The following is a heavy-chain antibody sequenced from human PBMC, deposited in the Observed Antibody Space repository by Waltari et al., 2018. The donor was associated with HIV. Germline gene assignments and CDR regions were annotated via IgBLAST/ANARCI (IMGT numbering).Heavy chain of an antibody. CDR3: ARGGSKPLDY. Sequence: EVQLVESGGGSVPPGGSLRLSCAASRFTFSNYWMTWVRQAPGKGLVWVSRINSDGSSTSYADYVKGRFTISRDNAKNTVYLQMNSLRAEDTAVYYCARGGSKPLDYWGQGTLVTVSS. D-gene: IGHD4-4*01. CDR2: INSDGSST. V-gene: IGHV3-74*01. J-gene: IGHJ4*02. CDR1: RFTFSNYW.